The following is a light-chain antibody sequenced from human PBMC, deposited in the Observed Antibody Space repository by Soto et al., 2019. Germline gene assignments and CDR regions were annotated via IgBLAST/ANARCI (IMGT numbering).Light chain of an antibody. V-gene: IGKV2-30*01. CDR3: MQGTHWPPT. CDR1: QSLVYSDGNAY. Sequence: DVVMTQSPLSLPVALGQPASISCRSSQSLVYSDGNAYLTWFQQKPGQSPRRLIYRVSNRDSGVPDRFSGSGSGTDFTLKISRVEAEDVGVYSCMQGTHWPPTFGRGTKVEIK. J-gene: IGKJ1*01. CDR2: RVS.